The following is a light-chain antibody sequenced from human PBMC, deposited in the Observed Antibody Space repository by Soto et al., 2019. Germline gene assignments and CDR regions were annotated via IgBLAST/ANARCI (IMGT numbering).Light chain of an antibody. CDR3: QQYHKWPIT. V-gene: IGKV1-5*01. J-gene: IGKJ5*01. Sequence: IQMTQSPFPLSASVGDRVTITCRASQNINSWLAWYQQKPGKAPNLLIYDASTLESGVPSRFSGSGSGTEFTLTISSLQSEDFAVYYCQQYHKWPITFGQGTRLEIK. CDR2: DAS. CDR1: QNINSW.